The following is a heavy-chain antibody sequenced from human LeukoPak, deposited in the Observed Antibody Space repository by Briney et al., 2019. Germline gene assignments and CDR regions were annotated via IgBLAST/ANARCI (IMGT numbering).Heavy chain of an antibody. V-gene: IGHV3-7*05. CDR2: IKQDGSEK. Sequence: GGSLRFSCAASGFTFSNYWMTWVRQAPGKGLEWVANIKQDGSEKYYVDSVKGRFTISRDNAENSLYLQMNSLTAADTAVYYCARNWNLDYWGQGTLVTVSS. D-gene: IGHD1-1*01. CDR3: ARNWNLDY. CDR1: GFTFSNYW. J-gene: IGHJ4*02.